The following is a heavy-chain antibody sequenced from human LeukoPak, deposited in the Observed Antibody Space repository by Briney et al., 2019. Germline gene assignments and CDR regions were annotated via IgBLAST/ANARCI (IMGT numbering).Heavy chain of an antibody. CDR2: IIPILGTV. Sequence: SVKVSCKASGGTISNYAISWVRQAPGQGLEWMGGIIPILGTVNYAQKFQGRVTITADESTNTAYTELSSLRSEDTAVYYCARVIAAAGTGLSYYYFGMDVWGQGTTVTVSS. CDR1: GGTISNYA. CDR3: ARVIAAAGTGLSYYYFGMDV. V-gene: IGHV1-69*13. J-gene: IGHJ6*02. D-gene: IGHD6-13*01.